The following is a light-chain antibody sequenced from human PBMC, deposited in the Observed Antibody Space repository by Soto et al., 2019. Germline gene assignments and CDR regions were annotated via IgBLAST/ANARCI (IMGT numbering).Light chain of an antibody. Sequence: EIVLTQSPGTLSLSPGERATLSCMASQSVSSSYLAWYQQKPGQAPRLLIYGASSRATGIPDRFSGSGSGTDFTLTISRLEPEDFAVYYRQQYGSSPWTFGQGTKVDIK. CDR2: GAS. J-gene: IGKJ1*01. V-gene: IGKV3-20*01. CDR1: QSVSSSY. CDR3: QQYGSSPWT.